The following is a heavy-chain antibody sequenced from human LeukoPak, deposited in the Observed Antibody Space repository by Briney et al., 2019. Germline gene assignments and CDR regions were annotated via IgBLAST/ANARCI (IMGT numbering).Heavy chain of an antibody. J-gene: IGHJ5*02. V-gene: IGHV4-39*01. CDR2: IYYSGST. Sequence: SETLSLTCTVSGGSISSSSYYWGWIRQPPGKGLEWIGSIYYSGSTYYNPSLKSRVTISVDTSKNQFSLKLSSVTAADTAVYYCARHFYDFWSGWFDPWGQETLVTVSS. CDR3: ARHFYDFWSGWFDP. CDR1: GGSISSSSYY. D-gene: IGHD3-3*01.